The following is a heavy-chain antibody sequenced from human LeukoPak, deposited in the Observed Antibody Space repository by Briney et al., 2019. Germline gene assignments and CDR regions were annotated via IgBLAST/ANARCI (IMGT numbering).Heavy chain of an antibody. CDR3: ARYGGYCSGGSCYRTYYYDSSGYYGMDV. D-gene: IGHD2-15*01. V-gene: IGHV5-51*01. Sequence: GESLKISCKGSGYSFTIYWIGWVRQVPGKGLEWMGIIYPGDSDTRYSPSFQGQVPISPDKSISTAYLQWSSLKASDTAMYYCARYGGYCSGGSCYRTYYYDSSGYYGMDVWGQGTTVTVSS. CDR2: IYPGDSDT. CDR1: GYSFTIYW. J-gene: IGHJ6*02.